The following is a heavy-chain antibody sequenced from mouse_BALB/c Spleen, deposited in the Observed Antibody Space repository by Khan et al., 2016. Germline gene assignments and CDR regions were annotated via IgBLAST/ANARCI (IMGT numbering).Heavy chain of an antibody. CDR1: GYTFTVYV. V-gene: IGHV1-81*01. CDR2: IYPGSDST. Sequence: QVRLQQSGPELVKPGASVTLSCKASGYTFTVYVISWVKQRTGQGLEWIGEIYPGSDSTYYKEMFRGMATLTADKYTNTDYMQLSSLTSEDYAVYCCAKVLGSMDYWGQGTSVTVSS. CDR3: AKVLGSMDY. J-gene: IGHJ4*01.